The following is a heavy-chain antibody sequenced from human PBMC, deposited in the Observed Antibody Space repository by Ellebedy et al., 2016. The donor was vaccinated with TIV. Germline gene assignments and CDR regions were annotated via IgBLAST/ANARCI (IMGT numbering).Heavy chain of an antibody. D-gene: IGHD5-18*01. CDR2: ISLGGSST. Sequence: GESLKISCTASGFTFSSYCMNWVRQAPGEGLKWVSRISLGGSSTYYADSVTGRFPISRDTAKNTLYLQMNDLRVEDTAVYYCARDGKGYLGNFDYWGQGNLVTVSS. J-gene: IGHJ4*02. V-gene: IGHV3-74*01. CDR3: ARDGKGYLGNFDY. CDR1: GFTFSSYC.